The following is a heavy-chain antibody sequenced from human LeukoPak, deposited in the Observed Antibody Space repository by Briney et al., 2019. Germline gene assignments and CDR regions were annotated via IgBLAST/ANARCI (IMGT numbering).Heavy chain of an antibody. Sequence: SETLSLTCAVSGYSISSGYYWGWIRQPPGKGLEWIGSNNHSGSTHYNPSLRSRVTISVDTSKNQFSLKLSSVTAADTAVYYCARTYYDDSSGYYYYFDYWGQGTLVTVSS. D-gene: IGHD3-22*01. V-gene: IGHV4-38-2*01. CDR3: ARTYYDDSSGYYYYFDY. CDR2: NNHSGST. CDR1: GYSISSGYY. J-gene: IGHJ4*02.